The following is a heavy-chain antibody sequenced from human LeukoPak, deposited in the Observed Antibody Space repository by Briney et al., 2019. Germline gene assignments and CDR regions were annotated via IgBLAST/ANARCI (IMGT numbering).Heavy chain of an antibody. V-gene: IGHV1-69*10. CDR3: ARDQGVAAAGVFDS. CDR1: GGTLSNYA. CDR2: IMPILDIV. Sequence: SVKVSCKASGGTLSNYAISWVRQAPGQGLEWMGRIMPILDIVNFAQMFQGRVTITADKSTTTAYMELTSLRSDDTAVYYCARDQGVAAAGVFDSWGQGTLVTVSS. J-gene: IGHJ4*02. D-gene: IGHD6-13*01.